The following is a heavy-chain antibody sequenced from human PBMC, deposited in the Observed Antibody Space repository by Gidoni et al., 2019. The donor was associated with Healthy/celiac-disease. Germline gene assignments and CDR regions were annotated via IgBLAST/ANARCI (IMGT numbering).Heavy chain of an antibody. CDR1: GFTFTSSP. J-gene: IGHJ4*02. V-gene: IGHV1-58*02. Sequence: QMQLVQSGPEVKKPGTSVKVSCKASGFTFTSSPMQWVRQARGQRLEWIGWFVVGSGNTNYAQKFQERVTITRDMSTSTAYMELSSLRSEDTAVYYCAAGYCSSTSCYPPLGYWGQGTLVTVSS. D-gene: IGHD2-2*01. CDR3: AAGYCSSTSCYPPLGY. CDR2: FVVGSGNT.